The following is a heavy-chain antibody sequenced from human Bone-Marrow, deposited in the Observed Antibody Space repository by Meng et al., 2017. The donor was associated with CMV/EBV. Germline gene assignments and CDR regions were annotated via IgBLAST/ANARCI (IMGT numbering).Heavy chain of an antibody. CDR2: INANSGVT. V-gene: IGHV1-2*02. CDR1: GDTFTGYH. D-gene: IGHD3-10*01. Sequence: ASVKVFCNASGDTFTGYHLHWVRQAPGQGLEWMGWINANSGVTKDAQKFQGRVTMIRDTSISTVYMEMRRLTYDDTAVYDGARVEDGSGGRTPYGMDVWGQGTTVTVSS. J-gene: IGHJ6*02. CDR3: ARVEDGSGGRTPYGMDV.